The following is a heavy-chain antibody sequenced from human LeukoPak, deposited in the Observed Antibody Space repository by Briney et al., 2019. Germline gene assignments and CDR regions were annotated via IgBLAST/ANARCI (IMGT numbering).Heavy chain of an antibody. CDR2: TVGGGDGT. V-gene: IGHV3-23*01. Sequence: GGSLRLSCAASGFTFRNFWMTWVRQAPGKGLEWVAVTVGGGDGTYYADSVKGRFTISRDNSNNTLYLQMNSLRAEDTAVYYCAKLTTSWGQGTLVTVSS. CDR1: GFTFRNFW. J-gene: IGHJ4*02. D-gene: IGHD4-11*01. CDR3: AKLTTS.